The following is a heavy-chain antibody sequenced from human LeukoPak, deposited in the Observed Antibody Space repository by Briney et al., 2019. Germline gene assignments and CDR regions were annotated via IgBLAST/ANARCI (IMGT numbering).Heavy chain of an antibody. J-gene: IGHJ4*02. CDR2: ISSSSTVM. V-gene: IGHV3-48*02. D-gene: IGHD6-13*01. Sequence: GGSLRLSCAASGFTFSSYSMNWVRQAPGKGLEWVSYISSSSTVMYYADSVKGRFTISRDNAKNSLYLQMNSLGDEDTAVYYCARDPLVLAHYFDYWGQGTLVTVSS. CDR1: GFTFSSYS. CDR3: ARDPLVLAHYFDY.